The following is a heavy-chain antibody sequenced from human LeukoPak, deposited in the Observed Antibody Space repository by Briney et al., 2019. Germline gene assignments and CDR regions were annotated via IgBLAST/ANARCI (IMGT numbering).Heavy chain of an antibody. CDR1: GFTFSSYW. CDR3: ARGGDDFWSGYFRPFDY. CDR2: INSDGSST. D-gene: IGHD3-3*01. V-gene: IGHV3-74*01. J-gene: IGHJ4*02. Sequence: GGSLRLSCAASGFTFSSYWMHWVRQAPGKGLVWVSRINSDGSSTSYADSVKGRFTISRDNAKNSLYLQMNSLRAEDTAVYYCARGGDDFWSGYFRPFDYWGQGTLVTVSS.